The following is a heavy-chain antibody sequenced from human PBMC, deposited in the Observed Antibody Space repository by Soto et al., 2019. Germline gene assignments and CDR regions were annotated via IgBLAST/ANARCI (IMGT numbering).Heavy chain of an antibody. J-gene: IGHJ6*02. CDR1: GDTFKNCV. D-gene: IGHD7-27*01. Sequence: QVQVVQSGVEVRRPGSSVKVSCKASGDTFKNCVISWVRQAPGQGLEWMGGIIPLFGTTDFAQRFQGRPTITTDESTTTAYMELSRLRSEDTATYYCAAELGFRKLSVVWGQGTTVIVSS. CDR2: IIPLFGTT. CDR3: AAELGFRKLSVV. V-gene: IGHV1-69*01.